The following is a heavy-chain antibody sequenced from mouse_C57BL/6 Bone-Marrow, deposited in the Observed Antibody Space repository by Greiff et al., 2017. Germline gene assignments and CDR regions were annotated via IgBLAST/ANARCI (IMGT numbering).Heavy chain of an antibody. Sequence: QVQLQQPGAELVKPGASVKMSCKASGYTFTSYWITWVKQRPGQGLEWIGDIYPGSGSTTYNEKFKSKATLTVDTSSSTAYMQLSSLTSEDSAVYYCAMDYGSSYQFAYWGQGTLVTVSA. CDR1: GYTFTSYW. J-gene: IGHJ3*01. CDR2: IYPGSGST. V-gene: IGHV1-55*01. CDR3: AMDYGSSYQFAY. D-gene: IGHD1-1*01.